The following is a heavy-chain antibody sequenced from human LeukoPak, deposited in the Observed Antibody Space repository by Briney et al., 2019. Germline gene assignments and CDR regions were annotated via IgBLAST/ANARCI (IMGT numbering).Heavy chain of an antibody. CDR1: GGSISSYY. J-gene: IGHJ4*02. Sequence: SETLSLTCTVSGGSISSYYWSWIRQPPGKGLEWIGYIYYSGGTNYNPSLKSRVTISVDTSKNQFSLKLSSVTAADTAVYYCARAPPKTGTAYWGQGTLVTVSS. D-gene: IGHD1/OR15-1a*01. V-gene: IGHV4-59*01. CDR2: IYYSGGT. CDR3: ARAPPKTGTAY.